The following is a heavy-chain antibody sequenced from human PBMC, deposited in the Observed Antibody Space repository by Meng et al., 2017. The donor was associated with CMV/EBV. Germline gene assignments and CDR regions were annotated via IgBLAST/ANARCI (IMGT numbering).Heavy chain of an antibody. D-gene: IGHD1-26*01. CDR2: INWNGGST. J-gene: IGHJ4*02. V-gene: IGHV3-20*04. Sequence: GESLKISCAASGSTFDDYGMSWVRQAPGKGLEWVSGINWNGGSTGYADSVKGRFTISRDNAKTSLYLQMNSLRAEDTALYYCARSMDWELPGSGYFDYWGQGTLVTVSS. CDR3: ARSMDWELPGSGYFDY. CDR1: GSTFDDYG.